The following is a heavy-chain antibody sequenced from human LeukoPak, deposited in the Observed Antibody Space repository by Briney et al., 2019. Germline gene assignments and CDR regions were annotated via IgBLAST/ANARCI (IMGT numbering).Heavy chain of an antibody. CDR1: GFTFSSYW. CDR2: IKSKTDGGTT. J-gene: IGHJ4*02. D-gene: IGHD2-15*01. V-gene: IGHV3-15*01. Sequence: GGSLRLSCAASGFTFSSYWMSWVRQAPGKGLEWVGRIKSKTDGGTTDYAAPVKGRFTISRDDSKNTLYLQMNSLKTEDTAVYYCTTGGVVVVVAATLADYWGQGTLVTVSS. CDR3: TTGGVVVVVAATLADY.